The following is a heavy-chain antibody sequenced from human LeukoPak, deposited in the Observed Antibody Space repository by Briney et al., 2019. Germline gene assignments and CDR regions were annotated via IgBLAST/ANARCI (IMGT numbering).Heavy chain of an antibody. CDR3: ASERYSSSSSPFDY. V-gene: IGHV4-39*01. Sequence: SETLSLTCTVSGGSISSSSYYWGWIRQPPGKGLEWIGSIYYSGSTYYNPSLKSRVTISVDTSKNQFSLKLSSVTAADTAVYYCASERYSSSSSPFDYWGQGTLVTVSS. D-gene: IGHD6-6*01. CDR2: IYYSGST. CDR1: GGSISSSSYY. J-gene: IGHJ4*02.